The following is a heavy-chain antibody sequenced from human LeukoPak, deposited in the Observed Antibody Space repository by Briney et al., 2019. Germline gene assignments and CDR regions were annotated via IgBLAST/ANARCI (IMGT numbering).Heavy chain of an antibody. D-gene: IGHD6-19*01. CDR1: GDSISSYY. V-gene: IGHV4-4*07. J-gene: IGHJ4*02. Sequence: SETLSLTCTVSGDSISSYYWSWIRQPAGEGLEWIGRIFTSGSANYNPSLKTRVTMSVDTSKNQFSLKVTSVTAADTAVYYCARGRSSGWYYFDYWGQGALVTVSS. CDR2: IFTSGSA. CDR3: ARGRSSGWYYFDY.